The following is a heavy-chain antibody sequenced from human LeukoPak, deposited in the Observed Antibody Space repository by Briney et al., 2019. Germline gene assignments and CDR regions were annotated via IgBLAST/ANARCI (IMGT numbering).Heavy chain of an antibody. CDR2: ISAYNGNT. V-gene: IGHV1-18*01. J-gene: IGHJ3*02. Sequence: TSVKVSCEASGYTFTSYGISWVRQAPGQGLEWMGWISAYNGNTNYAQKLQGRVTMTTDTSTSTAYMELRSLRSDDTAVYYCAREPPEKKLELPHHGAFDIWGQGTMVTVSS. D-gene: IGHD1-7*01. CDR1: GYTFTSYG. CDR3: AREPPEKKLELPHHGAFDI.